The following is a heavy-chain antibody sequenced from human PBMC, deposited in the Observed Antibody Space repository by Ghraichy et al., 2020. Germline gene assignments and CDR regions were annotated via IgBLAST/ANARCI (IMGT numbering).Heavy chain of an antibody. Sequence: LSLTCAASGFSVSNNYMSWVRQAPGKRLEWVSIIYSRGSTFYADSVKGRFTISRDNSENTLYLQMNSLRAEDTAVYYCVRTSYYYDSSGPYFDYWGQGTPVTVSS. CDR3: VRTSYYYDSSGPYFDY. D-gene: IGHD3-22*01. J-gene: IGHJ4*02. CDR2: IYSRGST. V-gene: IGHV3-66*01. CDR1: GFSVSNNY.